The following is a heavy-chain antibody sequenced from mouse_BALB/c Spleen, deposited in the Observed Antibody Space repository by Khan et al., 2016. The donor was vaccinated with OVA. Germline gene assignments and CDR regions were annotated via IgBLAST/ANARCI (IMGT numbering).Heavy chain of an antibody. CDR1: GYTFTSYW. D-gene: IGHD1-1*01. Sequence: VQLQQSGAELVKAGASVKMSCKASGYTFTSYWMHWVKQRLGQGLEWFAETNPTNGRTYYNEKFKSKVTLTVDKSSSTAYMLLSGPTFEDSAVYYCARIKKIVATYFDYWGQGTTLTVSS. CDR2: TNPTNGRT. J-gene: IGHJ2*01. V-gene: IGHV1S81*02. CDR3: ARIKKIVATYFDY.